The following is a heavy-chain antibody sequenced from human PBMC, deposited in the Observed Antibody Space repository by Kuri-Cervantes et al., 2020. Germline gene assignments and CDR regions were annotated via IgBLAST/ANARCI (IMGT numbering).Heavy chain of an antibody. CDR2: MNPNSGNT. CDR1: GYTFTSYD. J-gene: IGHJ3*02. Sequence: ASVKVSCKASGYTFTSYDINWVRQATGQGLEWMGWMNPNSGNTGYAQKFQGRVTMTRNTSISTAYMELRSLRSDDTAVYYCARDVNDSGAAFDIWGQGTMVTVSS. CDR3: ARDVNDSGAAFDI. V-gene: IGHV1-8*02. D-gene: IGHD1-26*01.